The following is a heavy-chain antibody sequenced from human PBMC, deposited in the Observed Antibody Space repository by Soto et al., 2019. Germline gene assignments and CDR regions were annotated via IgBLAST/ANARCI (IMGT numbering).Heavy chain of an antibody. CDR2: IIPIFGTA. CDR1: GGPFSSYA. Sequence: SVKVSCKACGGPFSSYAISLVRQAPGQGLEWMGGIIPIFGTANYAQKFQGRVTITADESTSTAYMELSSLRSEDTAVYYCARETAARRQYYYYGMDVWGQGTTVTVSS. J-gene: IGHJ6*02. CDR3: ARETAARRQYYYYGMDV. D-gene: IGHD6-6*01. V-gene: IGHV1-69*13.